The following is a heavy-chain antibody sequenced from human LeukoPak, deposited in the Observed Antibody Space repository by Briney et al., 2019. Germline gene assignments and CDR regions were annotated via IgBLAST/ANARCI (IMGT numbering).Heavy chain of an antibody. CDR2: IRYDGSNK. CDR1: GFTFSSYG. D-gene: IGHD3-10*01. CDR3: ARVWYYYGSGSDLYGFDP. J-gene: IGHJ5*02. Sequence: GGSLRLSCAASGFTFSSYGMHWVRQAPGKGLEWVAFIRYDGSNKYYADSVKGRFTISRDNAKNSVYLQMNSLRAEDTAVYYCARVWYYYGSGSDLYGFDPWGQGTLVTVSS. V-gene: IGHV3-30*02.